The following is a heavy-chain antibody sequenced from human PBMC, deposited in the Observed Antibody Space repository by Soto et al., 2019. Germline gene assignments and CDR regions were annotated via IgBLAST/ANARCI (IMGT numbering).Heavy chain of an antibody. V-gene: IGHV1-8*01. Sequence: GALVKVSCKASGYTFTSYDINWVRQATGQGLEWMGWMNRNSGNTGYAQKFQGRVTMTRNTSISTAYMELSSLRSEDTAVYYCASRGWFGELLSPYYYYMDVWGKGTTVTVSS. CDR3: ASRGWFGELLSPYYYYMDV. J-gene: IGHJ6*03. D-gene: IGHD3-10*01. CDR2: MNRNSGNT. CDR1: GYTFTSYD.